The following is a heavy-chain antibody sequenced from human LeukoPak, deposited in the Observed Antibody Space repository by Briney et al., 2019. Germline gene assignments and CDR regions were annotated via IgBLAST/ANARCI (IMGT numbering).Heavy chain of an antibody. CDR1: GFTFSSYA. D-gene: IGHD4-23*01. J-gene: IGHJ4*02. CDR3: AKDSLRGHTVVTHFDY. V-gene: IGHV3-23*01. Sequence: GGSLRLSCAASGFTFSSYAMSWVRQAPGKGLEWVSAISGSGGSTYYADSVKGRFTISRGNSKNTLYLQMNSLRAEDTAVYYCAKDSLRGHTVVTHFDYWGQGTLVTVSS. CDR2: ISGSGGST.